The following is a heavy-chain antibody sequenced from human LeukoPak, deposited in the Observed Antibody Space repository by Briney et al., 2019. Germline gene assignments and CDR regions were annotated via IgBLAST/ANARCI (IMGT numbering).Heavy chain of an antibody. CDR2: INTNTGNP. V-gene: IGHV7-4-1*02. CDR1: GYTFTSYA. CDR3: AGPYDILTGYNYYYGMDV. J-gene: IGHJ6*02. Sequence: GASVKVSCKASGYTFTSYAMNWVRQAPGQGLEWMGWINTNTGNPTYAQGFTGRFVFSLDTSVSTAYLQISSLKAEDTAVYYCAGPYDILTGYNYYYGMDVWGQGTTVTVSS. D-gene: IGHD3-9*01.